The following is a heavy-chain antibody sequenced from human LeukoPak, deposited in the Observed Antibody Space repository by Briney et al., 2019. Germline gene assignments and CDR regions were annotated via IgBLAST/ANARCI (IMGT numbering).Heavy chain of an antibody. CDR3: ARESAAGTNFDY. CDR2: MNPNSGNT. Sequence: GASVKVSCKASGYTFTSYDINWVRQATGQGLEWMGWMNPNSGNTGYAQKFQGRVTMTRDTSISTAYMELSRLRSDDTAVYYCARESAAGTNFDYWGQGTLGTVSS. J-gene: IGHJ4*02. V-gene: IGHV1-8*02. D-gene: IGHD6-13*01. CDR1: GYTFTSYD.